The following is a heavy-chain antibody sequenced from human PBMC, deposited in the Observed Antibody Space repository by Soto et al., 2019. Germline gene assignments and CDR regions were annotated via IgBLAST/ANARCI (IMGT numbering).Heavy chain of an antibody. D-gene: IGHD6-19*01. V-gene: IGHV3-23*01. CDR3: AKVAGPYYYYGMDV. CDR2: ISGGGGSA. CDR1: GFTFSSYA. J-gene: IGHJ6*02. Sequence: GGSLRLSCAASGFTFSSYAMSWVRQAPGKGLVWVSAISGGGGSAYYADSVKGRFTISRDNSKNTLYLQMNSLRAEDTAVYYCAKVAGPYYYYGMDVWGQGTTVTVSS.